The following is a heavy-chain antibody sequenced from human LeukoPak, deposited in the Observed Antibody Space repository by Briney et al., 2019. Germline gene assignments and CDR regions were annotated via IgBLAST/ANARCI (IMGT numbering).Heavy chain of an antibody. D-gene: IGHD3-22*01. CDR3: ARERNYDRSGYFYY. V-gene: IGHV3-30-3*01. CDR1: GFTFSNYA. J-gene: IGHJ4*02. CDR2: ISYDGSNK. Sequence: GGSLGLSCAASGFTFSNYAMHWVRQAPGKGLEWVAVISYDGSNKYYAESVKGRFTISRDNSKNTLYLQMNSLRVEDTAVYYCARERNYDRSGYFYYWGQGTLVIVSS.